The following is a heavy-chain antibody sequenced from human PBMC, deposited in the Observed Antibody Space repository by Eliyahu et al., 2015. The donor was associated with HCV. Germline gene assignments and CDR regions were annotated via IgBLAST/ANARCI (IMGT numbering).Heavy chain of an antibody. CDR2: IYHRGGT. D-gene: IGHD3-22*01. V-gene: IGHV4-30-2*01. Sequence: QLQLQESGSGLVKPSQTLSLTCAVSGGSISSGGYSWXWIRQPPGKGLEWIGYIYHRGGTHYNPSLKSRVTISVDRSKNQFSLKLSSVTAADTAVYYCARAGYYYDSSGYSGGAFDIWGQGTMVTVSS. CDR1: GGSISSGGYS. CDR3: ARAGYYYDSSGYSGGAFDI. J-gene: IGHJ3*02.